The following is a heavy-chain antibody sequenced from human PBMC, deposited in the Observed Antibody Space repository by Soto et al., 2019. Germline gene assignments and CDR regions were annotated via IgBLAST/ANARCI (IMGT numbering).Heavy chain of an antibody. V-gene: IGHV3-7*01. CDR1: GFTFSSYW. Sequence: EVQLVESGGGLVQPGGSLRLSCAASGFTFSSYWMSWVRQAPGKGLEWVANIKQDGSEKYYVDSVKGRFTISRDNAKNSLYLQMNSLRAEDTAVYYCARERDYVRQNSFDYWGQGTLVTVSS. CDR2: IKQDGSEK. CDR3: ARERDYVRQNSFDY. D-gene: IGHD4-17*01. J-gene: IGHJ4*02.